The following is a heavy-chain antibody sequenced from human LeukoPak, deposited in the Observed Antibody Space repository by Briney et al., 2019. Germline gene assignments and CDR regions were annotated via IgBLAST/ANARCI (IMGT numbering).Heavy chain of an antibody. J-gene: IGHJ6*01. CDR2: ISYGGSNK. V-gene: IGHV3-30-3*01. CDR1: GFTFSSFA. D-gene: IGHD2-21*02. CDR3: ARGPVTAGGMDV. Sequence: QPGRSLRLSCAASGFTFSSFATNWVRQAPGQGRVWVAGISYGGSNKYYTDSGKGRFTISRDNSKKTRYLQMKSLRAEDTAVYYCARGPVTAGGMDVCGQGNTVTASS.